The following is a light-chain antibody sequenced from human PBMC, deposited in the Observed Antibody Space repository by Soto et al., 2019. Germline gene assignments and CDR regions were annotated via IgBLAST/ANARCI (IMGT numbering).Light chain of an antibody. J-gene: IGKJ1*01. V-gene: IGKV3-15*01. Sequence: ETVMTQSPATLSVSPGERATLSCRASQSVSSDLAWYQQKPGQAPRLLIYGASTRATGIPARFSGSGSGTEFTLTISSLQSEDFAVNYCQQYNKWPPLTFGQGTKVEIK. CDR1: QSVSSD. CDR3: QQYNKWPPLT. CDR2: GAS.